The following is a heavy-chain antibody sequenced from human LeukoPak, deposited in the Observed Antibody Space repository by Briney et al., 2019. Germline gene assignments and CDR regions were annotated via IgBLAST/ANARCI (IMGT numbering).Heavy chain of an antibody. CDR2: ISGSGGST. CDR1: GFTFSSFA. D-gene: IGHD6-19*01. J-gene: IGHJ5*02. V-gene: IGHV3-23*01. Sequence: GGSLRLSCAASGFTFSSFAMSWVRQAPGKGLEWVSAISGSGGSTYYADSVKGRFTISRDNSKNTLYLQMNSLRAEDTAVYYCAKEPYSSGWYERFDPWGQGTLVTVSS. CDR3: AKEPYSSGWYERFDP.